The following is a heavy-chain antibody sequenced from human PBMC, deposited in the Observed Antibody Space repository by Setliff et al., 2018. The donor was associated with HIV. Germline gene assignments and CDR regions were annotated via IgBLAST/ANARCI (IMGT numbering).Heavy chain of an antibody. CDR2: IIPVFDTA. D-gene: IGHD4-17*01. Sequence: GASVKVSCKASGYTFTSYPLHWVRQAPGQGLEWMGGIIPVFDTANYAQNFQGRVTITADKSTNTAYMELSSLRSEDTAVYFCARAHDYGDFLDAFDIWGQGTMVTVSS. CDR1: GYTFTSYP. CDR3: ARAHDYGDFLDAFDI. V-gene: IGHV1-69*06. J-gene: IGHJ3*02.